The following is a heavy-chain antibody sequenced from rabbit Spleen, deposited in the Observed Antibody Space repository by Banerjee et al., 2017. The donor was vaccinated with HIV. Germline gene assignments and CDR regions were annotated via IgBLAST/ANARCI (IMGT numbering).Heavy chain of an antibody. V-gene: IGHV1S45*01. CDR3: TRNFDL. CDR1: GFDFSSSYW. CDR2: IYTGDART. Sequence: QQQLVESGGGLVQPEGSLTLTCTASGFDFSSSYWICWVRQAPGKGLEWIGCIYTGDARTHYASWVNGRFTISKTSSTTVTLQMTSLTVADTATYFCTRNFDLWGPGTLVTVS. J-gene: IGHJ4*01.